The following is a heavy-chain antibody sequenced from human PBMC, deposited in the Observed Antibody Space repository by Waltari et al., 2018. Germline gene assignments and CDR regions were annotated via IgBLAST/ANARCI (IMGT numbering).Heavy chain of an antibody. J-gene: IGHJ4*02. CDR2: IIPIFGTA. Sequence: QVQLVQSGAEVKKPGSSVKVSCKASGGTFSSYAISWVRQAPGQGLEWMGGIIPIFGTANYAQKFQGRVTMTRDTSISTAYMELSRLRSDDTAVYYCARGSYSSSAFDYWGQGTLVTVSS. V-gene: IGHV1-69*05. CDR1: GGTFSSYA. CDR3: ARGSYSSSAFDY. D-gene: IGHD6-6*01.